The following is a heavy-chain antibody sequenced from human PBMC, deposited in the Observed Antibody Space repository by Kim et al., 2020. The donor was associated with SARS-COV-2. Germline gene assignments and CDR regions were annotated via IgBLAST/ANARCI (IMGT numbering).Heavy chain of an antibody. CDR3: ARTDYYYYYYGMDV. J-gene: IGHJ6*02. CDR2: IYYSGST. CDR1: GGSISSYY. V-gene: IGHV4-59*08. Sequence: SETLSLTCTVSGGSISSYYWSWIRQPPGKGLEWIGYIYYSGSTNYNPSLKSRVTISVDTSKNQFSLKLSSVTAADTAVYYCARTDYYYYYYGMDVWGQGT.